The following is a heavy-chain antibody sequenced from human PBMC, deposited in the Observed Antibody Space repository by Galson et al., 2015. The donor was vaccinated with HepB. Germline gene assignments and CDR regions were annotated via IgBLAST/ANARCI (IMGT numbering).Heavy chain of an antibody. CDR2: IIPIFGTT. CDR3: AYYTSGSVEDLQH. Sequence: SVKVSCKASGGTFNNYVIIWVRQAPGQGLEWMGGIIPIFGTTNYAQKFQGRVTITADEFTSTAYMKLSSLRSEDTAVYYCAYYTSGSVEDLQHWGQGTLVIVSS. CDR1: GGTFNNYV. V-gene: IGHV1-69*13. J-gene: IGHJ1*01. D-gene: IGHD3-10*01.